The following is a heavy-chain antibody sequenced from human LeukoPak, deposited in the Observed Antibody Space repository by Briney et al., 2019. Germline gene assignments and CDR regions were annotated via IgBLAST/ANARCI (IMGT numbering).Heavy chain of an antibody. D-gene: IGHD6-13*01. CDR2: INHSGST. V-gene: IGHV4-34*01. J-gene: IGHJ4*02. Sequence: SETLSLTCAVYGGSLSSDYYWSWIRQPPGTGLEWIGEINHSGSTNYNPSLKSRVTISVDTSKNQLSLKLSSVTAADTAVYYCARVGNIAAAAFDYWGQGTLVTVSS. CDR1: GGSLSSDYY. CDR3: ARVGNIAAAAFDY.